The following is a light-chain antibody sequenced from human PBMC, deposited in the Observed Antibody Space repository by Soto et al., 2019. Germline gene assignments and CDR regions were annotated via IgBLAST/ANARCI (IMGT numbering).Light chain of an antibody. CDR1: QSVGTY. CDR3: QQRSDWPST. J-gene: IGKJ4*01. Sequence: EIVLTQSPATLSLSPGERATLSCRASQSVGTYFAWYQQKPGQAPRLLIYDSYNRATGIPARFSGSGSGTDFTLTISSLEPEDFAVYYCQQRSDWPSTCGGGTKVEIK. V-gene: IGKV3-11*01. CDR2: DSY.